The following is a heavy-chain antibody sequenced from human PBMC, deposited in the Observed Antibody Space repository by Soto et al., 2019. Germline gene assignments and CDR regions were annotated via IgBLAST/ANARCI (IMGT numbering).Heavy chain of an antibody. CDR3: AGAAEGWFDP. J-gene: IGHJ5*02. Sequence: TSETLSLTCAVYGGSFSGYYWSWIRQPPGKGLEWIGEINHSGSTNYNPSLKSRVTISVDTSKNQFSLKLSSVTAADTAVYCCAGAAEGWFDPWGQGTLVTVSS. V-gene: IGHV4-34*01. CDR2: INHSGST. D-gene: IGHD6-13*01. CDR1: GGSFSGYY.